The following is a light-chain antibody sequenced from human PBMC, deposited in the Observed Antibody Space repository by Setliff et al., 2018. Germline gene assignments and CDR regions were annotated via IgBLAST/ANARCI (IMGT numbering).Light chain of an antibody. Sequence: DIQMTQSPPTLSAFVGDRVTITCRASQSITNWLAWYQQKPGKAPKVLIYKASFLESGVPLRFSGSASGTEFTLTISSLQPDDFATYYCQQYDTFPYTFGQGTKVDIK. CDR3: QQYDTFPYT. J-gene: IGKJ2*01. CDR1: QSITNW. V-gene: IGKV1-5*03. CDR2: KAS.